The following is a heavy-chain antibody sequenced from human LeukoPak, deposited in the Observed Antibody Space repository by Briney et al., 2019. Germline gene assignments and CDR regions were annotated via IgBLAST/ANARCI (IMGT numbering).Heavy chain of an antibody. CDR1: GFTFSSYS. V-gene: IGHV3-48*04. CDR3: ARSAGTWFDP. J-gene: IGHJ5*02. D-gene: IGHD1-1*01. Sequence: GRSLRLSCAASGFTFSSYSMNWVRQAPEKLLEWVSYIGSSVNTIYYADSVKGRFTISRDNAKNSLYLQMNSLRAEDTAVYYCARSAGTWFDPWGQGTLVTVSS. CDR2: IGSSVNTI.